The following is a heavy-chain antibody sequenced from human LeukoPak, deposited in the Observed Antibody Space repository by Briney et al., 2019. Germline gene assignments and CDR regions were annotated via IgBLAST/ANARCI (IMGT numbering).Heavy chain of an antibody. CDR3: AVSGVLSSLPDY. CDR2: INHSGST. CDR1: GGSFSGYY. D-gene: IGHD3-16*01. V-gene: IGHV4-34*01. Sequence: SETLSLTCAVYGGSFSGYYWSWIRQPPGKGLEWIGEINHSGSTNYNPSLKSRVTISVETSKNQFSLKLSSVTAADTAVYYCAVSGVLSSLPDYWGQGTLVTVSS. J-gene: IGHJ4*02.